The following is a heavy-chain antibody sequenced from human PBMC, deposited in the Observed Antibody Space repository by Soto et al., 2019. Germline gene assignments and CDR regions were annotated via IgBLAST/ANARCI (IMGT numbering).Heavy chain of an antibody. CDR1: GVTVGSDY. D-gene: IGHD3-3*01. CDR2: IYSGDNT. CDR3: AKETHDFWSGYPGYFDY. V-gene: IGHV3-53*01. Sequence: GGSLRLSCAASGVTVGSDYMSWVRQAPGKGLEWVSVIYSGDNTEYADSVKGRFTISRDNSKNTLDLQMNSLRAEDTAVYYCAKETHDFWSGYPGYFDYWGQGTLVTVSS. J-gene: IGHJ4*02.